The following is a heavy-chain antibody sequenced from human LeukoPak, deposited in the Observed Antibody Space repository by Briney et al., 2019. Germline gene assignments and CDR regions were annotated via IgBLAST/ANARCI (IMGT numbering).Heavy chain of an antibody. D-gene: IGHD5-18*01. CDR2: IIPIFGTA. CDR1: GGTFSSYA. J-gene: IGHJ4*02. CDR3: AREGGYSYGLDY. V-gene: IGHV1-69*05. Sequence: SVKVSCKASGGTFSSYAISWVRQAPGQGLEWMGGIIPIFGTANYAQKFQGRVTITTDESTSTAYMELSSLRSEDTAVYYCAREGGYSYGLDYWGQGTLVTVSS.